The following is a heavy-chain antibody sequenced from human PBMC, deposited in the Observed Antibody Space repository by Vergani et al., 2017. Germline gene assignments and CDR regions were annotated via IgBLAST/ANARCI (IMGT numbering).Heavy chain of an antibody. CDR3: AINRGGHGDYAFDY. J-gene: IGHJ4*02. CDR1: GFTFSSYA. Sequence: EVQLVESGGGLVKPGGSLRLSCAASGFTFSSYAMSWVRQAPGKGLEWVSAFSGSGASTYYADSVKGRFTISRDNSRNTLYLQMNSLRAEDTAVYYCAINRGGHGDYAFDYWGQGTLVTVSS. D-gene: IGHD4-17*01. V-gene: IGHV3-23*04. CDR2: FSGSGAST.